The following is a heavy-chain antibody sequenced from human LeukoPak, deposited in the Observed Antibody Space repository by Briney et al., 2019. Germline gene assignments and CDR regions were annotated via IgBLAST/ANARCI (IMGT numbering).Heavy chain of an antibody. CDR1: GYTFTSYY. CDR3: ASTMVREYYYYYMDV. V-gene: IGHV1-46*01. CDR2: INPSGGST. Sequence: ASVKVSCKASGYTFTSYYMHWVRQAPGQGLEWMGIINPSGGSTSYAQKFQGRVTMTRDTSTSTVYMELSSLRSEDTAVYYCASTMVREYYYYYMDVWGKGTTVTISS. D-gene: IGHD3-10*01. J-gene: IGHJ6*03.